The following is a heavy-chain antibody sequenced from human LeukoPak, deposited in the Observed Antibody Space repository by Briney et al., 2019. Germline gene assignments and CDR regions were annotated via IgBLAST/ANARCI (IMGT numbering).Heavy chain of an antibody. D-gene: IGHD2-2*01. CDR3: ARTYHLVLDY. Sequence: PGGSLRLSCAASGFTVSSNYMSWVRQAPGKGLEWVSSISSSSSYIYYADSVKGRFTISRDNAKNSLYLQMNSLRAEDTAVYYCARTYHLVLDYWGQGTLVTVSS. J-gene: IGHJ4*02. V-gene: IGHV3-21*01. CDR1: GFTVSSNY. CDR2: ISSSSSYI.